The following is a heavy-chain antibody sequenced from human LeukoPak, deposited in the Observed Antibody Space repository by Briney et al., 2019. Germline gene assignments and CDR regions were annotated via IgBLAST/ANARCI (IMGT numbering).Heavy chain of an antibody. CDR2: MSSSDDGR. V-gene: IGHV3-23*01. CDR3: AKPAVSGWYGFDY. Sequence: GGSLRLSCATSGFSFSSYAMSWVRQAPGKGLEWVSAMSSSDDGRYYAASVRGRFTISRDTSRSTLYLQMNSLRAEDAAVYYCAKPAVSGWYGFDYWGQGTLVTVSS. CDR1: GFSFSSYA. J-gene: IGHJ4*02. D-gene: IGHD6-19*01.